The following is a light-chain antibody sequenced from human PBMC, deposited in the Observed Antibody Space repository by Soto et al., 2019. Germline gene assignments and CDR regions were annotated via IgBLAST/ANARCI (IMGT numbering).Light chain of an antibody. CDR2: DVT. CDR3: CSYAGSSLWV. Sequence: QSALTQPRSVSGSPGQSVTISCTGTSSDVGAYNYVSWYQQHPGRAPKLVIYDVTKRPSGVPDRFSGSKSGNTASLTISGLQAEDEADYYCCSYAGSSLWVFGGWTKVTVL. J-gene: IGLJ3*02. CDR1: SSDVGAYNY. V-gene: IGLV2-11*01.